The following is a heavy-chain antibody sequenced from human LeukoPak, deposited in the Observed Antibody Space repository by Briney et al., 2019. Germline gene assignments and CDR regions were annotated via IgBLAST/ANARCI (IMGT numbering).Heavy chain of an antibody. CDR3: ARVCSYSSSWYLVSPRRNNWFDP. D-gene: IGHD6-13*01. CDR2: IYYSGST. V-gene: IGHV4-39*07. CDR1: GGSISSSSYY. Sequence: SETLSLTCPVSGGSISSSSYYWGWIRQPPGKGLEWIGSIYYSGSTYYNPSLKSRVTISVDTSKNQFSLKLSSVTAADTAVYYCARVCSYSSSWYLVSPRRNNWFDPWGQGTLVTVSS. J-gene: IGHJ5*02.